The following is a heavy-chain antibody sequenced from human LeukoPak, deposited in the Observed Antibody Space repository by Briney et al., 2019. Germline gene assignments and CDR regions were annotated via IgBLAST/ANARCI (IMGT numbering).Heavy chain of an antibody. CDR3: ARENYYDSSGYYSTAFDI. D-gene: IGHD3-22*01. J-gene: IGHJ3*02. CDR1: GGSISSYY. Sequence: PSETLSLTCTVSGGSISSYYWSWIRQPPGKGLEWMGYIYYSGSTNHNPSLKSRVTISVDTSKNQFSLKLSSVTAADTAVYYCARENYYDSSGYYSTAFDIWGQGTMVTASS. V-gene: IGHV4-59*01. CDR2: IYYSGST.